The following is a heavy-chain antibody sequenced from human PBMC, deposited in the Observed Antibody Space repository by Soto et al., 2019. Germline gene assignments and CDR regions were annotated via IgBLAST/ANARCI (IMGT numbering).Heavy chain of an antibody. CDR1: GGTFSSYA. Sequence: SVKVSCKASGGTFSSYAISWVRQAPGQGLEWMGGIIPIFGTTNYAQKFQGRVTITADKSTSTAYMELSSLRSEDTAVYYCASRLSTVAGVYYYYGMDVWGQGTTVTVSS. V-gene: IGHV1-69*06. CDR2: IIPIFGTT. CDR3: ASRLSTVAGVYYYYGMDV. D-gene: IGHD6-19*01. J-gene: IGHJ6*02.